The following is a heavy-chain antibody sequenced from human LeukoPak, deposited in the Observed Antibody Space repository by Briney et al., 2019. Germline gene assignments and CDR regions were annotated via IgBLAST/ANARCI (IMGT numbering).Heavy chain of an antibody. CDR1: GGSISSYY. J-gene: IGHJ4*02. Sequence: SETLSLTCTVSGGSISSYYWSWIRQPPGKGLEWIGYIYYSGSTNYNPSLKSRVTISVDTSKNQFSLKLSSVTAADTAVYYCARLRYDSSGYYSDYWGQGTLVTVSS. D-gene: IGHD3-22*01. V-gene: IGHV4-59*08. CDR3: ARLRYDSSGYYSDY. CDR2: IYYSGST.